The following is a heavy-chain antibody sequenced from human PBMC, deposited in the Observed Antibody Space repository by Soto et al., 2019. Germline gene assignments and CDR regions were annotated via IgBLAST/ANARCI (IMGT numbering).Heavy chain of an antibody. CDR2: IRSKAYGGTT. CDR1: GFTFGDYA. Sequence: PGGSLRLSCTASGFTFGDYAMSWFRQAPGKGLEWVGFIRSKAYGGTTEYAASVKGRFTISRDDSKSIAYLQMNSLKTEDTAVYYCTRTPIVLMVYAALGDESPLWFDEVGGLGAFDIWGQGTMVTVSS. CDR3: TRTPIVLMVYAALGDESPLWFDEVGGLGAFDI. J-gene: IGHJ3*02. V-gene: IGHV3-49*03. D-gene: IGHD2-8*01.